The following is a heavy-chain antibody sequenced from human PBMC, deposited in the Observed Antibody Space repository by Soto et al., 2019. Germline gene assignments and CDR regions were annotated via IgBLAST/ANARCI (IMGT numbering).Heavy chain of an antibody. CDR1: GYTFTSYG. V-gene: IGHV1-18*01. D-gene: IGHD1-26*01. J-gene: IGHJ6*03. Sequence: QVQLVQSGAEVKKPGASVKVSCKASGYTFTSYGISWGRQAPGQGLEWMGWISAYNGNTNYAQELQGRVTMTTDTSTSTADIELRSLRSDDTAVYYCARGGAYAYYSYYSMDVWVKGTTVTVSS. CDR2: ISAYNGNT. CDR3: ARGGAYAYYSYYSMDV.